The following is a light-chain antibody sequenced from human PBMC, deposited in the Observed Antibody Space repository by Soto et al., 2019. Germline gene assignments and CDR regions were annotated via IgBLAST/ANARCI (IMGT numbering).Light chain of an antibody. V-gene: IGLV2-14*01. CDR3: ASYRSSSTPNV. Sequence: QSVLTQPASVSGSPGQSITISCTGNSSDVDNYKYVSWFQQHPGKAPKLMIYDVSSRPSGVSNRFSGSKSGNTASLTISGLQPEDEADYYCASYRSSSTPNVFGTGTKLTVL. J-gene: IGLJ1*01. CDR2: DVS. CDR1: SSDVDNYKY.